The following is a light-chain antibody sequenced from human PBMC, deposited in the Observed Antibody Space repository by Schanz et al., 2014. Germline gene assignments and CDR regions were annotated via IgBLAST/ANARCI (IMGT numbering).Light chain of an antibody. CDR1: QSIRGN. Sequence: VMTQSPATLPVSPGERATVSCRASQSIRGNLAWYQQKPGQPPRLLIYDASTRSTGIPARFSGSGSETEFTLSISSLQSEDFAVYYCQQYNDWPLTFGGGTKVEIK. V-gene: IGKV3-15*01. J-gene: IGKJ4*01. CDR3: QQYNDWPLT. CDR2: DAS.